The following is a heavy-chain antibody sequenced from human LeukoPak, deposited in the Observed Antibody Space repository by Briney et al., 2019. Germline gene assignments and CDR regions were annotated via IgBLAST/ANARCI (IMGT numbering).Heavy chain of an antibody. Sequence: GESLRISCKGSGFNFTAYWIAWVRQMPGKGLEWMGISHPINSDTKYSPSFQGQVTISADTSSSTAYLQWNSLKASDTAMYYCARNQYYYDSSGNYGWFDSWGQGTLVTVSS. CDR3: ARNQYYYDSSGNYGWFDS. CDR2: SHPINSDT. CDR1: GFNFTAYW. D-gene: IGHD3-22*01. V-gene: IGHV5-51*01. J-gene: IGHJ5*01.